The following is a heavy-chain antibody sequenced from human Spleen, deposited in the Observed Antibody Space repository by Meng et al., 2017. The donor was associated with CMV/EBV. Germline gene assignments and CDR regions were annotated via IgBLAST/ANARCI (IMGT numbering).Heavy chain of an antibody. J-gene: IGHJ4*02. CDR1: GGSFSGYY. V-gene: IGHV4-34*01. CDR2: INHSGGT. CDR3: ARAGTIVGATDY. D-gene: IGHD1-26*01. Sequence: GSLRLSCAVYGGSFSGYYWSWIRQPPGKGLEWIGEINHSGGTNYNPSLKSRVTISVDTSKNQFSLKLSSVTAADTAVYYCARAGTIVGATDYWGQGTLVTVSS.